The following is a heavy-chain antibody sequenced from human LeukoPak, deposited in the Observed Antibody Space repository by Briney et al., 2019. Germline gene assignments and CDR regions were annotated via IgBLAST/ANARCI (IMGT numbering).Heavy chain of an antibody. CDR3: VRPLLVEGFDYYYGMDV. CDR2: VSYDGSNR. J-gene: IGHJ6*02. V-gene: IGHV3-30*03. CDR1: GFSIKEYA. Sequence: PGGSLRLSCAASGFSIKEYAMYWVRQAPGKGLEWVAIVSYDGSNRFYADSVKGRFTISRDNSQNTVSLQMDSLRGEDTAVYYCVRPLLVEGFDYYYGMDVWGQGTTVIVSS. D-gene: IGHD1-26*01.